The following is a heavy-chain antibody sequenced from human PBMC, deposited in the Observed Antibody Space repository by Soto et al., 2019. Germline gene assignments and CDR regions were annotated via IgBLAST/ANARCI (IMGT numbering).Heavy chain of an antibody. CDR2: ISSSSSYI. CDR1: GFTFSSYA. J-gene: IGHJ5*02. D-gene: IGHD2-15*01. V-gene: IGHV3-21*01. CDR3: ARGTHPAAIVVVVAATPHWFDP. Sequence: GSLRLSCAASGFTFSSYAMSWVRQAPGKGLEWVSSISSSSSYIYYADSVKGRFTISRDNAKNSLYLQMNSLRAEDTAVYYCARGTHPAAIVVVVAATPHWFDPWGQGTLVTVSS.